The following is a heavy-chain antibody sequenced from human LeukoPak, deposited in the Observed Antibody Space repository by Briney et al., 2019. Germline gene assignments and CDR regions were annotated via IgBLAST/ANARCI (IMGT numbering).Heavy chain of an antibody. J-gene: IGHJ5*02. D-gene: IGHD6-19*01. V-gene: IGHV4-39*07. CDR2: IYYSGST. CDR1: DGSISSSSYY. Sequence: SETLSLTCTVPDGSISSSSYYWGWIRQPPGKGLEWIGSIYYSGSTYYNPSLKSRVTISVDTSKNQFSLKLSSVTAADTAGYYCAGGGEQRGASQQWLVMYNWFDPWGQGTLVTVSS. CDR3: AGGGEQRGASQQWLVMYNWFDP.